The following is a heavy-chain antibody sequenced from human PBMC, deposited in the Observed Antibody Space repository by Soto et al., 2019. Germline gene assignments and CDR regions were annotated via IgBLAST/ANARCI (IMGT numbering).Heavy chain of an antibody. CDR2: ISSSSSYT. V-gene: IGHV3-11*06. Sequence: PGGSLRHSCAVSGFTFSDYYISWLRQAPGKGLEWVSYISSSSSYTNYADSVKGRFTISRDNAKNSLYLQMNSLRAEDTAVYYCASTLVAPGYWGQGTLVTVSS. CDR3: ASTLVAPGY. D-gene: IGHD5-12*01. J-gene: IGHJ4*02. CDR1: GFTFSDYY.